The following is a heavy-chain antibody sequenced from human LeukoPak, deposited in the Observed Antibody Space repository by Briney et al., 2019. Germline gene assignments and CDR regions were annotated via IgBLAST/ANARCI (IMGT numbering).Heavy chain of an antibody. CDR1: GFTFSSYS. Sequence: GGSLRLSWAASGFTFSSYSMNWVRQAPGKGLEWVSSISSGSRYIYYADSVKGRFTISRDNAKNSLYLQMNSLRAEDTAVYYCARVSGYSSGWLVYWGQGTLVTVSS. J-gene: IGHJ4*02. CDR2: ISSGSRYI. V-gene: IGHV3-21*01. CDR3: ARVSGYSSGWLVY. D-gene: IGHD6-19*01.